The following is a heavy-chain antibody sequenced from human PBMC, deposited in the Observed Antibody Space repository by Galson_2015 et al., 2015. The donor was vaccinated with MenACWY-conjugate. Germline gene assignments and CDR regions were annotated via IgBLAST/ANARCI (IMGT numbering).Heavy chain of an antibody. V-gene: IGHV5-51*01. J-gene: IGHJ6*02. CDR1: GYSFTTYW. CDR2: ISPGDSHT. CDR3: ARHPPGGRGMDV. Sequence: QSGAEVKEPGESLKISCMGSGYSFTTYWIAWVRQMPGKGLEWMGLISPGDSHTRYNPAFQGQVTISADESISTAYLQWSSLKASDTATYYCARHPPGGRGMDVWGRGTTVTVSS. D-gene: IGHD1-26*01.